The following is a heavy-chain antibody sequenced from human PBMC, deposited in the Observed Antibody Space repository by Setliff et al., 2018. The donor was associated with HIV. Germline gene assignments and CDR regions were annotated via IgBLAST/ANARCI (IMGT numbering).Heavy chain of an antibody. CDR2: IYSTGST. CDR3: ARVQMAYAAFDV. Sequence: SETLSLTCTFSGDSISSGNYYWSWIRQPAGKGLEWIGRIYSTGSTNYNPSLKSRVTISSDTSKHQFSLKLSSVTAADTAVYYGARVQMAYAAFDVWGQGTMVTVSS. J-gene: IGHJ3*01. CDR1: GDSISSGNYY. D-gene: IGHD4-17*01. V-gene: IGHV4-61*02.